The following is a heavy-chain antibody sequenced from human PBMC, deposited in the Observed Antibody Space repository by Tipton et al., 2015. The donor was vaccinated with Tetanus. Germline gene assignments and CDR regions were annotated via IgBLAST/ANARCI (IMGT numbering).Heavy chain of an antibody. CDR3: ARHIVVVVAATSSNWFDP. CDR2: INHSGST. V-gene: IGHV4-34*01. D-gene: IGHD2-15*01. J-gene: IGHJ5*02. Sequence: TLSLTCAVYGGSFSGYYWSWIRQPPGKGLEWIGEINHSGSTNYNPSLKSRVTISVDTSKIQFSLKLSSVTAADTAVYYCARHIVVVVAATSSNWFDPWGQGTLVTVSS. CDR1: GGSFSGYY.